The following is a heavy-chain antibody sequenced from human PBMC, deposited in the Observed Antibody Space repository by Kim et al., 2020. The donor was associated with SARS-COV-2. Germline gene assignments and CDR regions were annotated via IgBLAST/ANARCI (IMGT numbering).Heavy chain of an antibody. CDR1: GFTFSDYY. Sequence: GGSLRLSCAASGFTFSDYYMSWIRQAPGKGLEWVSYISSSGSTIYYADSVKGRFTISRDNAKNSLYLQMNSLRAEDTAVYYCARDAREVRGVIIGLTSLGMDVWGQGTTVTVSS. CDR3: ARDAREVRGVIIGLTSLGMDV. J-gene: IGHJ6*02. D-gene: IGHD3-10*01. CDR2: ISSSGSTI. V-gene: IGHV3-11*01.